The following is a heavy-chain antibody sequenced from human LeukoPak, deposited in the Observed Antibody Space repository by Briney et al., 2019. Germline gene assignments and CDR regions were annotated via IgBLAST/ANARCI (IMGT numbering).Heavy chain of an antibody. D-gene: IGHD5-18*01. CDR1: GYTFTGYY. V-gene: IGHV1-2*02. Sequence: GSVKVSCKASGYTFTGYYMHWVRQAPGQGLEWMGWINPNSGGTNYAQKFQGRVTMTRDTSISTAYMKLSRLRSDDTAVYYCAREWVDTAMVTTLNWFDPWGQGTLVTVSS. CDR2: INPNSGGT. CDR3: AREWVDTAMVTTLNWFDP. J-gene: IGHJ5*02.